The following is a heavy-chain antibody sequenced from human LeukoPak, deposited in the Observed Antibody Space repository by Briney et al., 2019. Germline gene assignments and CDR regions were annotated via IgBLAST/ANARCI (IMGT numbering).Heavy chain of an antibody. V-gene: IGHV1-8*01. CDR3: ARVRGAIDY. J-gene: IGHJ4*02. CDR1: GYTFTSYD. CDR2: MNPNSGNT. Sequence: ASVTVSCKASGYTFTSYDINWVRQATGQGLEWMGWMNPNSGNTGYAQRFQGRVTMTRDTSISTAYMELSSLRSEDTAVYYCARVRGAIDYWGQGTLVTVSS. D-gene: IGHD3-10*01.